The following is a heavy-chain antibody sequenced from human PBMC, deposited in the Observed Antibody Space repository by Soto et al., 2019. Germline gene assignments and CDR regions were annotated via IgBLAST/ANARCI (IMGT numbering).Heavy chain of an antibody. CDR3: AKDISIVRARNDY. CDR2: ISHSGST. D-gene: IGHD2-2*01. CDR1: GGSVTTYY. J-gene: IGHJ4*02. Sequence: SETLSLTCAVSGGSVTTYYWTWIRQPPGKGLEWIGYISHSGSTYYNPSLKSRLTFSIDTSKNQFSLKLNSVTAADTAIYYCAKDISIVRARNDYWGQGTLVTVSS. V-gene: IGHV4-59*02.